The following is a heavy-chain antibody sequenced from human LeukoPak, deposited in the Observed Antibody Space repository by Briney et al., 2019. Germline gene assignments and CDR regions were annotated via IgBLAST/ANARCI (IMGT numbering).Heavy chain of an antibody. V-gene: IGHV3-23*01. CDR2: ISGSGGST. J-gene: IGHJ4*02. Sequence: PGGSLRLSCAASGFTFSSYAMGWVRQAPGKGLEWVSAISGSGGSTYYADSVKGRFTISRDNSKNTLYLQMNSLRAEDTAVYYCAKDLGSVTTSLVWGQGTLVTVSS. CDR1: GFTFSSYA. D-gene: IGHD4-17*01. CDR3: AKDLGSVTTSLV.